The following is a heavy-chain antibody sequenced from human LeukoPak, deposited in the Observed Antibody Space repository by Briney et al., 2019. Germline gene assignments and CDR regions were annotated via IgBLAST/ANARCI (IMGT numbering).Heavy chain of an antibody. CDR3: ATYRRGYHDSSESYYFDY. J-gene: IGHJ4*02. CDR1: EITFSKYW. Sequence: GGSLRLSCPVSEITFSKYWIHWVRQAPGKGLLWVSRISSDWTTTTYADFVKGRFTISRDDAKNTVYLQMNGLRAEDTAVYYCATYRRGYHDSSESYYFDYWGQGTLVTVSS. V-gene: IGHV3-74*01. CDR2: ISSDWTTT. D-gene: IGHD3-22*01.